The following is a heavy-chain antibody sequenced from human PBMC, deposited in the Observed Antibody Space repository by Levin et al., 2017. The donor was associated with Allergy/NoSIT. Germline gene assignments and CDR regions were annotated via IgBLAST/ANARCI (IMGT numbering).Heavy chain of an antibody. D-gene: IGHD2-15*01. CDR3: ATGDCSGGGCHFYDF. J-gene: IGHJ4*02. CDR2: IKRKIDGETT. Sequence: GGSLRLSCVASGFSFSDVWMTWVRQAPGKGLEWVGRIKRKIDGETTDYTPPVKGRFTISRDDSRNTLYLPMNSLKNEDTAVYFGATGDCSGGGCHFYDFWGQGTLVTVSS. V-gene: IGHV3-15*05. CDR1: GFSFSDVW.